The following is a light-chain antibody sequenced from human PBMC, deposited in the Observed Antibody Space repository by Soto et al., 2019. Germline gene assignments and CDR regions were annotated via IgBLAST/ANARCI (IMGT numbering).Light chain of an antibody. V-gene: IGKV3-11*01. CDR3: QQRSKWFT. J-gene: IGKJ5*01. CDR1: QSVSSY. Sequence: EIVLTQSPATLSLSPGDRATLSCRASQSVSSYLAWYQQKPGQAPRLLIYDASNRATGIPARFSGSGSGTDFTLTISSLEPEDFAVYYCQQRSKWFTFGQGTRLKI. CDR2: DAS.